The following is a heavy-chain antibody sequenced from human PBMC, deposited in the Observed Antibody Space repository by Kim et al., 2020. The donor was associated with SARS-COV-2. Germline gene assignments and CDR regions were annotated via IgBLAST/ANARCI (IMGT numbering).Heavy chain of an antibody. Sequence: GGSLRLSCSASGFTFSSYTILWVRQAPGKGLEYVSTISSNGDVTYYADSVKDRFTISRDNSKNTLYLQMSSLRAEDTAVYYCVKAVRGYFDYWGQGTLVTVSS. V-gene: IGHV3-64D*06. CDR3: VKAVRGYFDY. CDR1: GFTFSSYT. CDR2: ISSNGDVT. D-gene: IGHD1-1*01. J-gene: IGHJ4*02.